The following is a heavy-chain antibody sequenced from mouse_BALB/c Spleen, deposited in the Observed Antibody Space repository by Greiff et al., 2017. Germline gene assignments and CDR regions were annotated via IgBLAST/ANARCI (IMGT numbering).Heavy chain of an antibody. CDR1: GYSITSDYA. D-gene: IGHD1-1*01. Sequence: DVKLVESGPGLVKPSQSLSLTCTVTGYSITSDYAWNWIRQFPGNKLEWMGYISYSGSTSYNPSLKSRIPITRDTSKNQFFLQLNSVTTEDTATYYCARNYGSRTRYFDVWGAGTTVTVSA. V-gene: IGHV3-2*02. CDR2: ISYSGST. CDR3: ARNYGSRTRYFDV. J-gene: IGHJ1*01.